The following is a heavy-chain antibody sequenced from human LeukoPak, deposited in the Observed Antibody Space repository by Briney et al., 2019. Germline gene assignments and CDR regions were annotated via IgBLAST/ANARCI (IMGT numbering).Heavy chain of an antibody. Sequence: PGGSLRLSCAASGFIFDDYAMHWVRQAPGKGLEWVSLISGDGGSTYYADSAKGRFTISRDNSKNSLYLQMNSLRTEDTALYYCAKVRPTRFVESSGWLELGYWGQGTLVTVSS. CDR2: ISGDGGST. D-gene: IGHD6-19*01. V-gene: IGHV3-43*02. CDR1: GFIFDDYA. CDR3: AKVRPTRFVESSGWLELGY. J-gene: IGHJ4*02.